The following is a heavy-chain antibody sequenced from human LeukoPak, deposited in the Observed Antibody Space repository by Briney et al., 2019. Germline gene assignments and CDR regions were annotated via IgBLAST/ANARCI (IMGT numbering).Heavy chain of an antibody. Sequence: SETLSLTRAVYGASFSYDYWSWIRQAPGKGLEWIGETNHSGSITYNPSPERRVTISAEKSKRQFSLRLTSVTAADTAVYYCAKGVWAPRFDSWGQGTLVTVSS. V-gene: IGHV4-34*01. J-gene: IGHJ5*01. CDR3: AKGVWAPRFDS. CDR2: TNHSGSI. CDR1: GASFSYDY. D-gene: IGHD7-27*01.